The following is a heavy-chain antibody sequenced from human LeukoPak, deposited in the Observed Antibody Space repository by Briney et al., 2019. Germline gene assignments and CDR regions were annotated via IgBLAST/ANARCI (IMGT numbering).Heavy chain of an antibody. Sequence: GGSLRLSCAASGFTFSSYSMNWVRQAPGKGLEWVSSISSSSSYIYYADSVKGRFTISRDNAKNSLYLQMNSLRAEDTAVYYCTRVRVGGTDRWFDPWGQGTLVTVSS. V-gene: IGHV3-21*01. D-gene: IGHD4-23*01. CDR1: GFTFSSYS. CDR3: TRVRVGGTDRWFDP. J-gene: IGHJ5*02. CDR2: ISSSSSYI.